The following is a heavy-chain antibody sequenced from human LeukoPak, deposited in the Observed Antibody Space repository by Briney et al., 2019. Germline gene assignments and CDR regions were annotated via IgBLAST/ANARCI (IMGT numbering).Heavy chain of an antibody. CDR1: GGSISSSSYY. CDR3: ARDKVYWFDP. CDR2: IYYSGST. V-gene: IGHV4-39*07. J-gene: IGHJ5*02. Sequence: PSETLSPTCTVSGGSISSSSYYWGWIRQPPGKGLEWIGSIYYSGSTYYNPSLKSRVTISVDTSKNQFSLKLSSVTAADTAVYYCARDKVYWFDPWGQGTLVTVSS.